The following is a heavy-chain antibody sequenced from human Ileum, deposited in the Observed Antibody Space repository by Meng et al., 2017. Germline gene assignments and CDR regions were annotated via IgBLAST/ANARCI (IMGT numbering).Heavy chain of an antibody. CDR2: IHYSGSR. J-gene: IGHJ4*02. D-gene: IGHD3-10*01. V-gene: IGHV4-61*01. Sequence: VLLQEARPGLVRPSETLSLTCHVSGGSVSSASYYCSWIRQPPGKGLEWIGLIHYSGSRNYNPSLKSRVTMSVDTSKNQVSLRLTSVTAADTAVYYCARFYGSGTFEVHDYWGQGTLVTVSS. CDR3: ARFYGSGTFEVHDY. CDR1: GGSVSSASYY.